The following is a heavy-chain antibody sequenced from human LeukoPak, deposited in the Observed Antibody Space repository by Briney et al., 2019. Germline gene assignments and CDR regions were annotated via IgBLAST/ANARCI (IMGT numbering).Heavy chain of an antibody. CDR2: FDPEDGET. V-gene: IGHV1-24*01. J-gene: IGHJ3*02. CDR3: ATGEGAYCGGDCYSDAFDI. CDR1: GYTLTELS. Sequence: ASVKVSCKVSGYTLTELSMHWVRQAPGKGLEWMGGFDPEDGETIYAQKFQGRVTMTEDTSTDTAYTELSSLRSEDTAVYYCATGEGAYCGGDCYSDAFDIWGQGTMVTVSS. D-gene: IGHD2-21*02.